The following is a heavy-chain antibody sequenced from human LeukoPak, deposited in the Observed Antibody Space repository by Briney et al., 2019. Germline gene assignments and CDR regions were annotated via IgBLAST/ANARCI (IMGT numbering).Heavy chain of an antibody. V-gene: IGHV3-21*04. CDR1: GFTFSSYT. CDR3: AREWFGELLRNL. Sequence: GGSLRLSCAASGFTFSSYTMGWVRQAPGKGLEWVSSISSSTTYIYYADSVKGRFTISRDNAKNSLYLQMNSLRAEDTAVYYCAREWFGELLRNLWGQGTLVTVSS. CDR2: ISSSTTYI. J-gene: IGHJ5*02. D-gene: IGHD3-10*01.